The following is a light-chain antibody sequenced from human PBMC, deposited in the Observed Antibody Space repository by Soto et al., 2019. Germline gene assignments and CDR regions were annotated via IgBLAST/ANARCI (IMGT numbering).Light chain of an antibody. CDR1: SGSIASNY. Sequence: NFMLTQPHSVSESPGKTVTISCTRSSGSIASNYVQWYQQRPGSSPTPVIYEDNRRPSGVPDRFSASIDRSSNSASLTISGLKTEDEAEYYCQSYDNNNWVFGGGTKVTVL. CDR2: EDN. V-gene: IGLV6-57*01. CDR3: QSYDNNNWV. J-gene: IGLJ3*02.